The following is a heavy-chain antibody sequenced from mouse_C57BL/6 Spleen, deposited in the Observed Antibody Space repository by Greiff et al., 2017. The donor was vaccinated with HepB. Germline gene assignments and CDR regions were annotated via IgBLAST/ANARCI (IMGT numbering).Heavy chain of an antibody. V-gene: IGHV1-5*01. J-gene: IGHJ2*01. CDR3: TSDYDYDY. CDR1: GYTFTSYW. D-gene: IGHD2-4*01. CDR2: IYPGNSDT. Sequence: VQLKQSGTVLARPGASVKMSCKTSGYTFTSYWMHWVKQRPGQGLEWIGAIYPGNSDTSYNQKFKGKAKLTAVTSPSTAYLELSSLTNEDSAVYYCTSDYDYDYWGQGTTLTVSS.